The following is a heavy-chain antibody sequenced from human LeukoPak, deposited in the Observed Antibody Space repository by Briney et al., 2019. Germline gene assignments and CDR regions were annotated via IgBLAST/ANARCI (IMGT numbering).Heavy chain of an antibody. CDR2: ISTDGSSV. J-gene: IGHJ4*02. Sequence: GGSLRLSCAASGFTFSSYWMHWVRQAPGKGLVWVSRISTDGSSVIYADSVKGRFTISRDNAKNTLYLQMNSLRAEDTAAYYCARVNVCPRCHFDYWGQGTLVTVSS. CDR1: GFTFSSYW. D-gene: IGHD3-16*01. CDR3: ARVNVCPRCHFDY. V-gene: IGHV3-74*01.